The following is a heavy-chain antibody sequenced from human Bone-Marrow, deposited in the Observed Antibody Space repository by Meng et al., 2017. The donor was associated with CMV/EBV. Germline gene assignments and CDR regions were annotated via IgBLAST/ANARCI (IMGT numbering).Heavy chain of an antibody. D-gene: IGHD3-3*01. CDR2: INPNSGGT. CDR3: ARAPPRYDFWSGYPYYYYYGMDV. V-gene: IGHV1-2*02. J-gene: IGHJ6*02. CDR1: GYTFTGYY. Sequence: ASVKVSCKASGYTFTGYYMHWVRQAPGQGLEWMGWINPNSGGTNYAQKFQVRVTVTRDTSISTAYMELSRLRSDDTAVYYCARAPPRYDFWSGYPYYYYYGMDVWGQGTTVTSSS.